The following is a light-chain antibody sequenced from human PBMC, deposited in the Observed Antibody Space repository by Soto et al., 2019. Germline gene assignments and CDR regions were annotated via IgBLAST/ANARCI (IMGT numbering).Light chain of an antibody. CDR1: ESINRH. Sequence: DIQMTQSPSSLSASVGDSVTITCRASESINRHLNWYQQKPGKAPKLLIYAASSLQNGVPSRFSGSGSGTDCTLTISNLQPEDFATYYCQQSYSTLSITFGQGTRLEIK. J-gene: IGKJ5*01. V-gene: IGKV1-39*01. CDR2: AAS. CDR3: QQSYSTLSIT.